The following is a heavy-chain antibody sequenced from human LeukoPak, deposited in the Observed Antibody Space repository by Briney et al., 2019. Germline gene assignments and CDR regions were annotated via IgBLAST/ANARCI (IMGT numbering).Heavy chain of an antibody. Sequence: SETLSLTCTVSGGPISGYYWSWIRQPAGKGLEWIGRIYSSGSTSYNPSLKSRVTMSVDTSKNQFSLKLSSVTAADTAVYYCARDSCSSTSCRKKFDNWGQGTLVTVSS. J-gene: IGHJ4*02. CDR3: ARDSCSSTSCRKKFDN. CDR2: IYSSGST. D-gene: IGHD2-2*01. CDR1: GGPISGYY. V-gene: IGHV4-4*07.